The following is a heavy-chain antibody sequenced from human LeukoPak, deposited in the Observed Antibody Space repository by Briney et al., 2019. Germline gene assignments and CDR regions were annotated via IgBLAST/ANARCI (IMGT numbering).Heavy chain of an antibody. CDR3: AKGPNPYCSSTSCYAP. V-gene: IGHV3-43*02. CDR2: ISGDGGSK. CDR1: GFTFDDYA. J-gene: IGHJ5*02. D-gene: IGHD2-2*01. Sequence: PGGSLRLSCAASGFTFDDYAMHWVRQAPGKGLEWVSLISGDGGSKYYADSVKGRFTISRDNSKNSLYLQMNSLRTEDTALYYCAKGPNPYCSSTSCYAPWGQGTLVTVSS.